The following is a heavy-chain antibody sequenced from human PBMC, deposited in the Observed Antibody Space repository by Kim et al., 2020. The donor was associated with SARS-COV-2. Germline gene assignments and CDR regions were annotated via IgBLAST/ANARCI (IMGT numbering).Heavy chain of an antibody. V-gene: IGHV3-53*01. J-gene: IGHJ6*02. Sequence: GGSLRLSCAASGFTVSSNYMSWVRQAPGKGLEWVSVIYSGGSTYYADSVKGRFTISRDNSKNTLYLQMNSLRAEDTAVYYCARGTPYSRDYYYYGMDVWGQGTTVTVSS. D-gene: IGHD6-13*01. CDR3: ARGTPYSRDYYYYGMDV. CDR2: IYSGGST. CDR1: GFTVSSNY.